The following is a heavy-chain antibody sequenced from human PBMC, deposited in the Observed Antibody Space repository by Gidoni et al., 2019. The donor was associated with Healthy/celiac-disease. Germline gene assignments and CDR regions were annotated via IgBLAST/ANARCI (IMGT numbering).Heavy chain of an antibody. Sequence: EVQLVESGGGLVQPGRSLRLSCTASGFTFGDYAMSWVRQAPGKGLEWVGFIRSKAYGGTTEYAASVKGRFTISRDDSKSIAYLQMNSLKTEDTAVYYCTRALGGITMIVVVIHGYWGQGTLVTVSS. D-gene: IGHD3-22*01. CDR1: GFTFGDYA. J-gene: IGHJ4*02. CDR3: TRALGGITMIVVVIHGY. CDR2: IRSKAYGGTT. V-gene: IGHV3-49*04.